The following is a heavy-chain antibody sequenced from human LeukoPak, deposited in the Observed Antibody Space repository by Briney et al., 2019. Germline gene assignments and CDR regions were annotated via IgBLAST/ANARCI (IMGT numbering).Heavy chain of an antibody. CDR1: GFTFSSYS. J-gene: IGHJ4*02. CDR3: AKAVAAAGTGGYL. D-gene: IGHD6-13*01. Sequence: GSLRLSCVVSGFTFSSYSVNWVRQSPGKGLEWVSYISSSSSYIHYADSVKGRFTISRDNAKKSLYLQMNSLRAEDTAVYYCAKAVAAAGTGGYLWGQGTLVTVSS. V-gene: IGHV3-21*01. CDR2: ISSSSSYI.